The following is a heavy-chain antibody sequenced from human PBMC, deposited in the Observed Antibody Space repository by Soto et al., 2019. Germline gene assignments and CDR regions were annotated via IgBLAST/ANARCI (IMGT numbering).Heavy chain of an antibody. CDR2: IEQSGST. Sequence: QVQLQQWGAGPLKSSETLSLTCAVYGGSFSGYYWNWLRQPPGEGLEWIGKIEQSGSTNYNPSLTPRVTMSVDPSRTQFSLKLPSVTAMDTAVYSSAGGRDTVVRGVMNWFDPWGQGTLVTVSS. J-gene: IGHJ5*02. V-gene: IGHV4-34*01. D-gene: IGHD3-10*01. CDR3: AGGRDTVVRGVMNWFDP. CDR1: GGSFSGYY.